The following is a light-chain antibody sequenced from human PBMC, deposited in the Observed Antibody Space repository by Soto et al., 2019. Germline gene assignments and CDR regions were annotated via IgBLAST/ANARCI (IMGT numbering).Light chain of an antibody. CDR3: QQYNNWPT. CDR2: DAS. V-gene: IGKV3D-20*02. CDR1: QSVSSSS. J-gene: IGKJ5*01. Sequence: EIVLTQSPGTLSLSPGERATLSCRASQSVSSSSLAWYQQKRGQAPRLLIHDASSRATGIPDRFSGSGSGTEFTLTISSLQSEDFAVYYCQQYNNWPTFGQGTRLEIK.